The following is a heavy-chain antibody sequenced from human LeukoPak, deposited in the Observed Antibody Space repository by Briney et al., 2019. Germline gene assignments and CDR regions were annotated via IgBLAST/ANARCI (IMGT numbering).Heavy chain of an antibody. CDR2: IYHSGNT. CDR3: ARGLQFIYFDF. D-gene: IGHD4-11*01. V-gene: IGHV4-30-2*01. CDR1: GGSISSGGYY. J-gene: IGHJ4*02. Sequence: PSETLSLTCTVSGGSISSGGYYWSWIRQPPGKGLEWIGYIYHSGNTYYIPSLKSRVTISVDRSKNQFSLKLRSVTATDTAVYYCARGLQFIYFDFWGQGTLVTVSS.